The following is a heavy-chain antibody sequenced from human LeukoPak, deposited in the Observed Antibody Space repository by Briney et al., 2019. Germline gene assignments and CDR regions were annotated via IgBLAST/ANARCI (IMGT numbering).Heavy chain of an antibody. Sequence: PSETLSLTCSVYGVSFSNYYWSWIRQTPGKGMEWIGEINDSGRTNYNPSLMSRVTVSVESSKNQFSLRLTSVAATDTAVYYCARRWNYGRNYYIDVWGKGAAVSVSS. J-gene: IGHJ6*03. V-gene: IGHV4-34*01. D-gene: IGHD1-7*01. CDR2: INDSGRT. CDR3: ARRWNYGRNYYIDV. CDR1: GVSFSNYY.